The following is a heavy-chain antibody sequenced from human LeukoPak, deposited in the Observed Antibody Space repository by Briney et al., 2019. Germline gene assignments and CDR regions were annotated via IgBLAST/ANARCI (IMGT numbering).Heavy chain of an antibody. V-gene: IGHV4-59*01. D-gene: IGHD1/OR15-1a*01. J-gene: IGHJ4*02. CDR1: GGSLSSYC. CDR3: ARGSGTGRPNFDS. CDR2: VYYSGST. Sequence: PSETLSLTCTVSGGSLSSYCWTWIRQPPGKGLEWIGYVYYSGSTNQNPSLNSRVTISIDMSKNQFSLTLNSVTDADTAVYFCARGSGTGRPNFDSWGQGTLVTVSS.